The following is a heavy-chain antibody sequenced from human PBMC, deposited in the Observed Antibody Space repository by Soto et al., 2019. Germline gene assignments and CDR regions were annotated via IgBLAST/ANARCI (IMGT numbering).Heavy chain of an antibody. J-gene: IGHJ6*02. CDR2: ISYDGSNK. CDR1: GFTFSSYA. V-gene: IGHV3-30-3*01. CDR3: ASDRYCSSTSCYAHYYYYGMDV. D-gene: IGHD2-2*01. Sequence: GGSLRLSCAASGFTFSSYAMHWVRQAPGKGLEWVAVISYDGSNKYYADSVKGRFTISRDNSKNTLYLQMNSLRAEDTAVYYCASDRYCSSTSCYAHYYYYGMDVWGQGTTVTVSS.